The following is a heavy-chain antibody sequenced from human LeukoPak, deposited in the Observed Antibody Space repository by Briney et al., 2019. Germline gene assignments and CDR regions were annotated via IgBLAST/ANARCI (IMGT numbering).Heavy chain of an antibody. D-gene: IGHD1-26*01. J-gene: IGHJ4*02. CDR1: GFTFSDHF. CDR2: TRNKANSYIT. V-gene: IGHV3-72*01. Sequence: QPGGSLRLSCAASGFTFSDHFLDWFRQAPGKGQDWVGRTRNKANSYITEYAASVKGRFTISRDDSKNSLYLQMSSLKTDDTAMYYCASIRGTFGYWGQGTLVTVSS. CDR3: ASIRGTFGY.